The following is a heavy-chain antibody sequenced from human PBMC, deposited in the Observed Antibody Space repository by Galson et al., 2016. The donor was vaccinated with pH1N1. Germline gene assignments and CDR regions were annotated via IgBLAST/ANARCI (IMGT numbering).Heavy chain of an antibody. Sequence: PALVKPTQTLTLTCIFSGFSLSGSGMSVSWIRQPPGKALEWLARSDWDDDKFYSTSLQTRLTISKDTSKNQVVLTMTNMNPVDTATYYCARTKRRGGWAFDIWGQGTIITVSS. CDR2: SDWDDDK. CDR3: ARTKRRGGWAFDI. CDR1: GFSLSGSGMS. D-gene: IGHD6-19*01. V-gene: IGHV2-70*17. J-gene: IGHJ3*02.